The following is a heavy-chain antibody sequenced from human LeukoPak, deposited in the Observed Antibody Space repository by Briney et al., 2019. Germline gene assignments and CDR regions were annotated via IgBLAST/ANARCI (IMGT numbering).Heavy chain of an antibody. D-gene: IGHD2-15*01. CDR3: ARDPWARGLYDI. J-gene: IGHJ3*02. CDR2: IYYSGST. Sequence: PSETLSLTCTVSGVPIITTYYWGWIRQPPGRGLEWIGYIYYSGSTYYNPSLESRVTISLDTTKNQFSLRLSSVTAADTAVYYCARDPWARGLYDIWDQGTVVTVSS. CDR1: GVPIITTYY. V-gene: IGHV4-30-4*01.